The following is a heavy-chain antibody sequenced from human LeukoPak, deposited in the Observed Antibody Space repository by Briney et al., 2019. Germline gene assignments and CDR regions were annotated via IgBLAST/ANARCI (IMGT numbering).Heavy chain of an antibody. J-gene: IGHJ4*02. D-gene: IGHD6-6*01. V-gene: IGHV1-2*02. CDR3: ARVFSPRSYSSSLHIGY. CDR1: GYTFTGYY. CDR2: INPNSGGT. Sequence: ASVKVSCKASGYTFTGYYMHWVRQAPGQGLEWMGWINPNSGGTNYAQKFQGRVTMTRDTSISTAYMELSRLRSDDTAVYYCARVFSPRSYSSSLHIGYWGQGTLVTGSS.